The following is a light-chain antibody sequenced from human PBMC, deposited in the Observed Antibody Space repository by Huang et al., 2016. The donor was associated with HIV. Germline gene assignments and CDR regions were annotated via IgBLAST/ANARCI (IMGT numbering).Light chain of an antibody. V-gene: IGKV1-12*01. Sequence: DIQMTQSPSSVSASVGDRVTITCRASQDIGYWLAWYQQKPGLAPKLLIYAASSLQRGVPARFSGSGSGTDFTLTISRLQPEDFATYFCQQANTFPLTFAGGTKVEIK. CDR3: QQANTFPLT. CDR1: QDIGYW. CDR2: AAS. J-gene: IGKJ4*01.